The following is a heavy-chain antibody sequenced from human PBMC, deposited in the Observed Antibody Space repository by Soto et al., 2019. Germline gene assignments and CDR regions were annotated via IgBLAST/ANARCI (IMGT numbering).Heavy chain of an antibody. V-gene: IGHV1-3*01. CDR3: ARDPALDY. Sequence: GASVKVSCKVSGYTFVTYTSHWVRQAPGQRLEWMGWVNAGSGNTKYSQKFQGRVTLTTDTSASTVYMELTSLRSEDTAVYYCARDPALDYWGQGTLVTVSS. CDR2: VNAGSGNT. J-gene: IGHJ4*02. CDR1: GYTFVTYT.